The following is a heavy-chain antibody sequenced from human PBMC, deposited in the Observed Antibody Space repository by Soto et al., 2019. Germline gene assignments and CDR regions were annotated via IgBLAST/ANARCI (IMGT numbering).Heavy chain of an antibody. D-gene: IGHD5-18*01. Sequence: GGSLRLSCAASGFTFSSYGMHWVRQAPGKGLEWVAVIWYDGSNKYYADSVKGRFTISRDNSKNTLYLQMNSLRAEDTAVYYCARDVAVYSYGPWWFDPWGQGTRVTVSS. J-gene: IGHJ5*02. CDR2: IWYDGSNK. V-gene: IGHV3-33*01. CDR1: GFTFSSYG. CDR3: ARDVAVYSYGPWWFDP.